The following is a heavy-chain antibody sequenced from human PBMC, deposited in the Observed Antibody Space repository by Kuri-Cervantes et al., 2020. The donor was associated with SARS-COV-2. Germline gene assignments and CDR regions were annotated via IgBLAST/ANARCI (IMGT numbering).Heavy chain of an antibody. V-gene: IGHV3-64*02. CDR1: GFTFSSYA. CDR2: ISSNGGST. J-gene: IGHJ6*03. CDR3: AREAPEEDYYYYYMDV. Sequence: GESLKISCAASGFTFSSYAMHWVRQAPGKGLEYVSAISSNGGSTYYADSVKGRFTISRDNAKNSLYLQMNSLRAEDTAVYYCAREAPEEDYYYYYMDVWGKGTTVTVSS. D-gene: IGHD1-14*01.